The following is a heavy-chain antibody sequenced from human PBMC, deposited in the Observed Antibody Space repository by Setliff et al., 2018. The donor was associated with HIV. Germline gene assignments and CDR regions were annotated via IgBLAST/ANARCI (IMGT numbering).Heavy chain of an antibody. D-gene: IGHD5-12*01. CDR2: ITYSGSHK. CDR1: GFAFSSYA. Sequence: GGSLRLSCAASGFAFSSYAMNWVRQAPGKGLEWVSSITYSGSHKFYADSLKGRFTVSRDNAEKSLDLQMNSLRAEDTAVYYCAGENVDIVATTKAIDFWGQGTLVTVSS. CDR3: AGENVDIVATTKAIDF. V-gene: IGHV3-21*01. J-gene: IGHJ4*02.